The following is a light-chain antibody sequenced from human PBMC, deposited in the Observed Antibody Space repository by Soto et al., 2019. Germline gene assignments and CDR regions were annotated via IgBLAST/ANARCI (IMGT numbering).Light chain of an antibody. CDR3: SSYTSSSIDYV. Sequence: QSVRTQPASVSGSPGQSITISCTGTSSDDGGYNYVSWYQQHPGKAPKLMIYEVSNRPSGVSNRFSGSKSGNTASLTISGLQAEDEADYYCSSYTSSSIDYVFGTGTKLTVL. V-gene: IGLV2-14*01. J-gene: IGLJ1*01. CDR1: SSDDGGYNY. CDR2: EVS.